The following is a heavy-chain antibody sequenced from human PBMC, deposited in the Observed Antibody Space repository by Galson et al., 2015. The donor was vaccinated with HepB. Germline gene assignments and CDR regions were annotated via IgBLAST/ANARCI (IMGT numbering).Heavy chain of an antibody. Sequence: SVKVSCKASGYTFTSYAMHWVRQAPGQRLEWMGWINAGNGNTKYSQKFQGRVTITRDTSASTAYMELSSLRSEDTAVYYCAREGGSYFYAFDIWGQGTMVTVSS. CDR1: GYTFTSYA. D-gene: IGHD1-26*01. CDR3: AREGGSYFYAFDI. J-gene: IGHJ3*02. V-gene: IGHV1-3*01. CDR2: INAGNGNT.